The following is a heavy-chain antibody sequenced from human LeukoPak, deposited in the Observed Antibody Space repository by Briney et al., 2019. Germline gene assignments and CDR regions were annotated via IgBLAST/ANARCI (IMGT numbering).Heavy chain of an antibody. J-gene: IGHJ4*02. Sequence: ASVKVSCKASGYTFTGYYMHWVRQAPGQGLEWMGWINPNSGGTNYAQKFQGRVTMTRDTSISTAYMELSRLRSDDTAVYYCARSFVLLWFGELSGYFDYWGQGTLVTVSS. D-gene: IGHD3-10*01. CDR2: INPNSGGT. V-gene: IGHV1-2*02. CDR3: ARSFVLLWFGELSGYFDY. CDR1: GYTFTGYY.